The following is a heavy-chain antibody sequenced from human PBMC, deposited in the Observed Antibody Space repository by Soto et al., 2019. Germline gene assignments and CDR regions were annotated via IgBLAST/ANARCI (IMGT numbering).Heavy chain of an antibody. D-gene: IGHD3-16*01. CDR2: TSYDGSDK. V-gene: IGHV3-30*19. CDR3: ARWGTTGGLDV. CDR1: GFTFRSYV. J-gene: IGHJ1*01. Sequence: QVQLVESGGGVVQPGTSLRVSCVGSGFTFRSYVIHWVRQAPGKGLEWVALTSYDGSDKYYGDSVRGRFTISRDNSRNTVDLQMDNLRFEDTALYYCARWGTTGGLDVWGQGTLVSV.